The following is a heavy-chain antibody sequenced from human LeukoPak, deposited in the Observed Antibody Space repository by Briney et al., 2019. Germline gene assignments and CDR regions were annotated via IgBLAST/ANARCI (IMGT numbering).Heavy chain of an antibody. CDR2: TDPSSGNV. CDR1: GYTLTELS. V-gene: IGHV1-46*01. Sequence: GASVKVSCKVSGYTLTELSMHWVRQAPGQGLEWMGMTDPSSGNVNYPKKFQGRVAVTRDTSTSTLYMELSSLRSDDTAVYYCAREPTGGSCYFDYWGQGTLVTVSS. J-gene: IGHJ4*02. D-gene: IGHD1-26*01. CDR3: AREPTGGSCYFDY.